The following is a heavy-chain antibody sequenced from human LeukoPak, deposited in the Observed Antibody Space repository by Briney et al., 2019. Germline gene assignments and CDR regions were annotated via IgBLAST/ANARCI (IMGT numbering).Heavy chain of an antibody. Sequence: GGSLRLSCAASGFTFSSYGMHWVRQAPGKGLEWVAFIRYDGSNKYYADSVKGRFTISRDNSKNTLYLQMNSLRAEDTAVYYCAKDLTIAAAGTESPFDYWGQGTLVTVSS. D-gene: IGHD6-13*01. J-gene: IGHJ4*02. V-gene: IGHV3-30*02. CDR2: IRYDGSNK. CDR3: AKDLTIAAAGTESPFDY. CDR1: GFTFSSYG.